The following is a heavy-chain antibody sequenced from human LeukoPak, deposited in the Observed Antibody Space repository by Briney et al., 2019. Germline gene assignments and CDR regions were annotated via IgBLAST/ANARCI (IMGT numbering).Heavy chain of an antibody. V-gene: IGHV3-66*01. Sequence: ETLSLTCTVSGGSISSSSYYWGWIRQPPGKGLDWVSLIYGGGSTYYADSVKGRFTISRDNSKNTLYLQMNSLRAEDTAVYYCARDYRWGCSGGSCLGYWGQGTLVTVSS. CDR2: IYGGGST. CDR1: GGSISSSSYY. J-gene: IGHJ4*02. D-gene: IGHD2-15*01. CDR3: ARDYRWGCSGGSCLGY.